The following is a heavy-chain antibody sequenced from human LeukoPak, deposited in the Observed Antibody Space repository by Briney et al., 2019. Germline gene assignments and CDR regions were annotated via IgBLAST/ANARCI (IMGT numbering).Heavy chain of an antibody. CDR1: GYTFTGYY. J-gene: IGHJ6*03. Sequence: ASVKVSCKASGYTFTGYYMHWVPQAPGQGLEWMGWINPNSGGTNYAQKFQGRVTMTRDTSISTAYMELSRLRSDDTAVYYCARYHGDYYYYYYMDVWGKGTTVTVSS. CDR2: INPNSGGT. CDR3: ARYHGDYYYYYYMDV. V-gene: IGHV1-2*02. D-gene: IGHD2-8*01.